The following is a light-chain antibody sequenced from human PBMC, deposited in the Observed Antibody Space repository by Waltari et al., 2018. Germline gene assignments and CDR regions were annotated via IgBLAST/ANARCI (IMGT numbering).Light chain of an antibody. V-gene: IGLV2-14*03. Sequence: QSALTQPASVSGPPGQSLTISCTGTSRAVGGYNYVSWYQQHPGKTPKLVSYDVSNRPSGVSNRFSGSKSGNTASLTISGLQAEDEADYYCSSYTSSSTVVFGGGTKLTVL. CDR2: DVS. CDR1: SRAVGGYNY. J-gene: IGLJ2*01. CDR3: SSYTSSSTVV.